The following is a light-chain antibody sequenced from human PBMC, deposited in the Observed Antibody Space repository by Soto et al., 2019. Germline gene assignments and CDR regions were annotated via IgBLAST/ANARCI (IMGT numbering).Light chain of an antibody. CDR2: DDS. J-gene: IGLJ1*01. CDR3: QVWDVSTVHYV. V-gene: IGLV3-21*02. Sequence: ELTQPPSMSVAPGQTARITCGGNNIGSKTVHWYQQKAGQAPVLVVYDDSDRPSGIPERFSGSNSGNTATLTISRVEAGDEADYYCQVWDVSTVHYVFGTGTKVTVL. CDR1: NIGSKT.